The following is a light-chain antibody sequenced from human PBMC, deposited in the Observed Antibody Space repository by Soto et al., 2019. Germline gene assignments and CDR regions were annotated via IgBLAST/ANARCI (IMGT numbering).Light chain of an antibody. CDR1: NSDDGGYDY. J-gene: IGLJ1*01. V-gene: IGLV2-8*01. CDR3: GSYAGSNNGV. Sequence: QSVLTQAPSASGTPGQSVTISCTGTNSDDGGYDYVSWYQQHSGKAPKQILYEISERPSGVPDRFSGSKSGNTASLTVSGLQVEDEADYYCGSYAGSNNGVFGTGTKVTVL. CDR2: EIS.